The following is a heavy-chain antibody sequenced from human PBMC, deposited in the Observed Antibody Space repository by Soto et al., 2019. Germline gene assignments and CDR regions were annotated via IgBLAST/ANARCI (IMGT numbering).Heavy chain of an antibody. CDR1: GGSFSGYY. V-gene: IGHV4-34*01. D-gene: IGHD2-2*01. Sequence: SETLSLTCAVYGGSFSGYYWSWIRQPPGKGLEWIGEINHSGSTNYNPSLKGRVTISVDTSKNQFSLKLSSVTAADTAVYYCARGYPDIVVVPAALRPFDYWGQGTLVTVSS. CDR2: INHSGST. J-gene: IGHJ4*02. CDR3: ARGYPDIVVVPAALRPFDY.